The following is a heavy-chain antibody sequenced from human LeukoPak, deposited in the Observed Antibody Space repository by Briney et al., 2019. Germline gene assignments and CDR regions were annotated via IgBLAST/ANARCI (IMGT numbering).Heavy chain of an antibody. V-gene: IGHV4-59*01. CDR1: GGSISSYY. J-gene: IGHJ5*02. D-gene: IGHD1-26*01. Sequence: PSETLSLTCTVSGGSISSYYWSWIRQPPGKGLEWIGYIYYSGSTNYNPSLKSRVTISVDTSKNQFSLKLSSVTAADTAVYYCARDEEGAILSWGQGILVTVSS. CDR2: IYYSGST. CDR3: ARDEEGAILS.